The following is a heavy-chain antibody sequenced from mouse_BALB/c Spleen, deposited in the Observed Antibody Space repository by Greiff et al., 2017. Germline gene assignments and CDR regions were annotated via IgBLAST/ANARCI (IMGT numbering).Heavy chain of an antibody. J-gene: IGHJ3*01. Sequence: VKVVESGPGLVAPSQSLSITCTVSGFSLTSYGVHWVRQPPGKGLEWLGVIWAGGSTNYNSALMSRLSISKDNSKSQVFLKMNSLQTDDTAMYYCARDLGGSSPRFAYWGQGTLVTVSA. CDR3: ARDLGGSSPRFAY. CDR1: GFSLTSYG. V-gene: IGHV2-9*02. CDR2: IWAGGST. D-gene: IGHD1-1*01.